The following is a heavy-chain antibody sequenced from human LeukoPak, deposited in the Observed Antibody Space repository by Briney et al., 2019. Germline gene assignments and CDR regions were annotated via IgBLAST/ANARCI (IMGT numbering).Heavy chain of an antibody. J-gene: IGHJ3*02. CDR3: ARAPSDYVWGSYRGNYAFDI. V-gene: IGHV1-8*01. CDR1: GYTFTSYD. CDR2: MNPNSGNT. Sequence: ASVKVSCKASGYTFTSYDINWVRQATGQGLEWMGWMNPNSGNTGYAQKFQGRVTMTRNTSISTAYMELSSLRSEDTAVYYCARAPSDYVWGSYRGNYAFDIWGQGTMVTVSS. D-gene: IGHD3-16*02.